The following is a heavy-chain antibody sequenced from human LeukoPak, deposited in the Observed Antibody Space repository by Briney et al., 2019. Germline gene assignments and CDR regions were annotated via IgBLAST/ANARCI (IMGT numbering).Heavy chain of an antibody. CDR2: ISSSSSTI. J-gene: IGHJ4*02. V-gene: IGHV3-48*04. Sequence: GGSLRLSCAASGFTFSSYSMNWVRQAPGKGLEWVSYISSSSSTIYYADSVKGRFTISRDNAKNSLYLQMNSLRAEDTAVYYCATTSLGYCSSTSCYGGYFDYWGQGTLVTVSS. D-gene: IGHD2-2*01. CDR1: GFTFSSYS. CDR3: ATTSLGYCSSTSCYGGYFDY.